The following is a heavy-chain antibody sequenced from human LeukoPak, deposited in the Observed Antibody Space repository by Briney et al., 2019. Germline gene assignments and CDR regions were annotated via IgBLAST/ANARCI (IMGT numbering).Heavy chain of an antibody. D-gene: IGHD6-13*01. J-gene: IGHJ4*02. CDR1: GFTFSSYG. Sequence: GGSLRLSCAASGFTFSSYGMHWVRQAPGKGLEWVAVISYDGSNKYYADSVKGRFTISRDNSKNTLYLQMNSLRAEDTAVYYCAKDRIAAAGGYSDYWGQGTLVTVST. CDR3: AKDRIAAAGGYSDY. CDR2: ISYDGSNK. V-gene: IGHV3-30*18.